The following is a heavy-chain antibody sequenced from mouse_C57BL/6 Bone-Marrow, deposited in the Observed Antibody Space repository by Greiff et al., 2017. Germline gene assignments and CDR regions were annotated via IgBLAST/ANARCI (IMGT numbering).Heavy chain of an antibody. CDR2: IDPSDSET. D-gene: IGHD2-12*01. V-gene: IGHV1-52*01. CDR3: ARRDYYRGYVDY. J-gene: IGHJ2*01. Sequence: QVQLQQPGAELVRPGSSVKLSCKASGYTFTSYWMHWVQQRPIQGLEWIGNIDPSDSETHYNQKFKDKATLTVDKSSSTADLQLSSLTSEDSAVYYCARRDYYRGYVDYWGQGTTLTVTS. CDR1: GYTFTSYW.